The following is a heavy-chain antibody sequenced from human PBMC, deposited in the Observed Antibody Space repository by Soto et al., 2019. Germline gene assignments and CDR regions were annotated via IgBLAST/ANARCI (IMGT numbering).Heavy chain of an antibody. V-gene: IGHV3-23*01. CDR2: ISGSGGST. D-gene: IGHD2-2*02. CDR3: AKPDCSSTSCYISHYYYYYMDV. CDR1: GFTFSSYA. Sequence: GGSLRLSCAASGFTFSSYAMSWVRQAPGKGLEWVSAISGSGGSTYYADSVKGRFTISRDNSKNTLYLQMNSLRAEDTAVYYCAKPDCSSTSCYISHYYYYYMDVWGNGTTVTLS. J-gene: IGHJ6*03.